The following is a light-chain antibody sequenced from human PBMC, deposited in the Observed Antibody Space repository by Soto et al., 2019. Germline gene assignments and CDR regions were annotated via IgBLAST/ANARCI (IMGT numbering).Light chain of an antibody. J-gene: IGKJ4*01. V-gene: IGKV4-1*01. CDR2: WAS. Sequence: IMMTQSPDSLAVSLGERATINCKSSQSLLYSSNNKNYLAWFQHKPGQPPKLLLYWASTRESGVPDRFSGSGSGTDFTLTISSLQAEDVAVYYCQQYYSNPELTFGGGTKVEIK. CDR3: QQYYSNPELT. CDR1: QSLLYSSNNKNY.